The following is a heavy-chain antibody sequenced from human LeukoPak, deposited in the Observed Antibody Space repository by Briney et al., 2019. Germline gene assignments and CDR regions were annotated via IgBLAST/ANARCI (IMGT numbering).Heavy chain of an antibody. CDR1: GFIFSDYW. V-gene: IGHV3-7*01. Sequence: GGSLRLSCVTSGFIFSDYWMGWVRQAPGKGPEWVASIKPDGNEQYYVDSVRGRFTISRDNSKDSLFLQMDSLRDDDTAVYYCGRERVSAYDYWGQGTLVTVSS. J-gene: IGHJ4*02. CDR3: GRERVSAYDY. CDR2: IKPDGNEQ.